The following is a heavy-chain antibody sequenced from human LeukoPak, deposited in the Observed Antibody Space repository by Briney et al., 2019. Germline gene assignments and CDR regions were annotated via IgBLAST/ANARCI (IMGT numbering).Heavy chain of an antibody. D-gene: IGHD4-17*01. J-gene: IGHJ4*02. CDR3: VKMSGDYDDY. V-gene: IGHV3-64D*08. Sequence: GGSLRLSCSASGFRITNYAMHWVRQAPGKGLEYISAISSKGGSTYYADSVKDRFTISRDNSKNTLYLQMSSLRSEGTAVYYCVKMSGDYDDYWGQGTLVTVSS. CDR1: GFRITNYA. CDR2: ISSKGGST.